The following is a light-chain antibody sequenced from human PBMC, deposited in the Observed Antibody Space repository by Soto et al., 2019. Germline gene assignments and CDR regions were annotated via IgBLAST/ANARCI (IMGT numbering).Light chain of an antibody. V-gene: IGKV1-17*01. Sequence: DLQMTQSPSSLSASVGDRVTITCRASQDISNDLGWYQQKPGKAPKRLIYAASSLQSGVPSRFSGSGSGTEFTLTISSLQPEDYATYYCLQHNDYPPTFGQGTKVEI. J-gene: IGKJ1*01. CDR2: AAS. CDR1: QDISND. CDR3: LQHNDYPPT.